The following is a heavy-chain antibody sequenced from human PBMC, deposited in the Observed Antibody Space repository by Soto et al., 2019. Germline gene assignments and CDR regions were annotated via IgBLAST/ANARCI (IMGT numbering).Heavy chain of an antibody. CDR1: VFTFSSSA. D-gene: IGHD3-22*01. V-gene: IGHV3-23*01. J-gene: IGHJ4*02. Sequence: LRLSFAASVFTFSSSAMSWVRQAPGKGLEWVSAISGSGGSTYYADTVKGRFTVSRDNSKNTLYLQMNSLRAEDTAVYYCARSGYYYPLDFDHWGQGNLVTVSS. CDR2: ISGSGGST. CDR3: ARSGYYYPLDFDH.